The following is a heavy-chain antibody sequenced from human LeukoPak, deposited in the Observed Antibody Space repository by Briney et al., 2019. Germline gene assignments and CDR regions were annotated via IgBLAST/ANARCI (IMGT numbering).Heavy chain of an antibody. CDR3: AKGGPAAYYYYGMDV. CDR1: GFTFDDYA. Sequence: GGSLRLSCAASGFTFDDYAMHWVRQAPGKGLEWVSGISWNSGSIGYADSVKGRFTISRDNAKNSLYLQMNSLRAEDTALYYCAKGGPAAYYYYGMDVWGQGTTVTVSS. CDR2: ISWNSGSI. J-gene: IGHJ6*02. V-gene: IGHV3-9*01. D-gene: IGHD2-2*01.